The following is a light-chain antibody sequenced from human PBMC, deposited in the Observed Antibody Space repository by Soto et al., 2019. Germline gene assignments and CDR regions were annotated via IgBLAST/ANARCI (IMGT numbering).Light chain of an antibody. CDR2: DDN. V-gene: IGLV1-51*01. J-gene: IGLJ1*01. Sequence: QSVMTQPPSVSAAPGQKVTISFSGSGSNIGGNSVSWYQQLPGPAPKLLIYDDNKRPSGIPDRFSGSKSGTSATLGITGFQAGDEADYYCGSWDSSLSAYVFGTGTKLTVL. CDR3: GSWDSSLSAYV. CDR1: GSNIGGNS.